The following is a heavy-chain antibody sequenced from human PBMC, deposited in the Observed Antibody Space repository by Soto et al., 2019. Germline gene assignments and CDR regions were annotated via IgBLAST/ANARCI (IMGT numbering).Heavy chain of an antibody. D-gene: IGHD2-21*01. J-gene: IGHJ1*01. CDR1: GYLFTTYP. Sequence: SSVKVSCKASGYLFTTYPIHWVRQAPGQGLEWMGWINADNGDTKYSQKFQDRVAITRDTSASTAYVELSSLRSEDTAVYDCTRAPRGEKWGQGTMVTVAS. CDR3: TRAPRGEK. CDR2: INADNGDT. V-gene: IGHV1-3*01.